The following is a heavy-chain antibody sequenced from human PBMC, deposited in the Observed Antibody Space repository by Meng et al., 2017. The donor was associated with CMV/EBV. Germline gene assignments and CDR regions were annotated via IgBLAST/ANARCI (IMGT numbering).Heavy chain of an antibody. J-gene: IGHJ4*02. CDR1: GYTFTSYG. D-gene: IGHD3-3*01. V-gene: IGHV1-18*01. CDR3: ARATYYDFWSGYPPDV. CDR2: ISAYNGNT. Sequence: ASVKVSCKASGYTFTSYGISWVRQAPGQGLEWMGWISAYNGNTNYAQKLQGRVTMTTDTSTSTAYMELRSLRSDDTAVYYCARATYYDFWSGYPPDVWGQGTLVTVSS.